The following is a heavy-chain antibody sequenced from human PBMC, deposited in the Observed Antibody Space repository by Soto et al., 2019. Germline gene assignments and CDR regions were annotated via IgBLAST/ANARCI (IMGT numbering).Heavy chain of an antibody. Sequence: SETLSLTCTVSGGSISSYYWSWIRQPAGKGLEWIGRIYTSGSTNYNPSLKSRVTMSVDTSKNQFSLKLSSVTAADTAVYYCARAWDSSSWYNWFDPWGQGTLVTVSS. J-gene: IGHJ5*02. CDR3: ARAWDSSSWYNWFDP. CDR1: GGSISSYY. D-gene: IGHD6-13*01. CDR2: IYTSGST. V-gene: IGHV4-4*07.